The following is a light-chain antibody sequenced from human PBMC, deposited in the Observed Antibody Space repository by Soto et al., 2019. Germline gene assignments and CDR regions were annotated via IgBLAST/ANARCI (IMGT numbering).Light chain of an antibody. CDR3: QQYDNLFIT. Sequence: DIQVTQSTSSLSASVGDRVTITCQASQDISNYLNWYQQKPGKAPKLLIYDASNLETGVPSRFSGSGSGTDFTFTISSLQPEDIATYYCQQYDNLFITFGQGTRLEIK. J-gene: IGKJ5*01. CDR1: QDISNY. CDR2: DAS. V-gene: IGKV1-33*01.